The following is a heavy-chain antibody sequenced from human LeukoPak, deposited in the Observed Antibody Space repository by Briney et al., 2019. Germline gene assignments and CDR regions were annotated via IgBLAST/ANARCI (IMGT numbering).Heavy chain of an antibody. V-gene: IGHV4-59*01. J-gene: IGHJ5*02. D-gene: IGHD6-13*01. CDR1: GGSISSYY. Sequence: SETLSLTCTVSGGSISSYYWGWIRQPPGKGLEWIGYIYYSGSTNYNPSLKSRVTISVDTSKNQFSLKLSSVTAADTAVYYCARGAAAAAWFDPWGQGTPVTVSS. CDR2: IYYSGST. CDR3: ARGAAAAAWFDP.